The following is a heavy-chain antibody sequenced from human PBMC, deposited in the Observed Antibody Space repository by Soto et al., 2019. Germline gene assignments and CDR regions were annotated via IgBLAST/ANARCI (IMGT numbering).Heavy chain of an antibody. J-gene: IGHJ4*02. V-gene: IGHV3-23*01. D-gene: IGHD2-2*01. Sequence: EVQLLESGRGLVQPGGSLRLSCAASGFTFTGYDMSWVHQAPGKGLEWVSAISGSGGSTYYADSVKGRFTISRDNSKNTLYLQMNSLRAEDTAVYYCVKDGRVPAAFYYFDYWGQGTLVTVSS. CDR1: GFTFTGYD. CDR2: ISGSGGST. CDR3: VKDGRVPAAFYYFDY.